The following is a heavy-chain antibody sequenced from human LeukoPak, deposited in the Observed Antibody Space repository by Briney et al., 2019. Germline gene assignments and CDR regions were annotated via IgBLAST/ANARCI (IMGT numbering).Heavy chain of an antibody. D-gene: IGHD2-15*01. Sequence: PGGSLRLSCAASGFTFSSYSMNWVRQAPGKGLEWVSSISSSSSYIYYADSVKGRFTISRDNAKNSLYLQMNSLRAEDTAVYYCAREGLISGPVNYYYYYMDVWGKGTTVTVSS. V-gene: IGHV3-21*01. CDR3: AREGLISGPVNYYYYYMDV. J-gene: IGHJ6*03. CDR2: ISSSSSYI. CDR1: GFTFSSYS.